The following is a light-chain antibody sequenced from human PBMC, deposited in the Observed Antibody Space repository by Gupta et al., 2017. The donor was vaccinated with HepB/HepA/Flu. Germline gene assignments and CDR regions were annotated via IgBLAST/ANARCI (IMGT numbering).Light chain of an antibody. CDR2: RDD. V-gene: IGLV1-47*01. Sequence: QSILTQQPPSASGTPGQRVTISCSGSRSNIETNYVYWYQQLPGTAPKLLIYRDDQRPSGVPDRFSGSKSGTSASLAISGLRSEDEADYFCATWDDSLSAYVFGTGTEVTVL. CDR3: ATWDDSLSAYV. CDR1: RSNIETNY. J-gene: IGLJ1*01.